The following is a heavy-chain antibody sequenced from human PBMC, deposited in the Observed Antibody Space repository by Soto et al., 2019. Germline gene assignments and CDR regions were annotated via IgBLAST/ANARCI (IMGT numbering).Heavy chain of an antibody. V-gene: IGHV4-30-2*01. CDR1: GGSISSGGYS. CDR2: IYHSGST. J-gene: IGHJ4*02. D-gene: IGHD6-6*01. Sequence: SETLSLTCAVSGGSISSGGYSWSWTRQPPGKGLEWIGYIYHSGSTYYNPSLKSRVTISVDRSKNQFSLKLSSVTAADTAVYYCAGGIAARPLGYWGQGTLVTVSS. CDR3: AGGIAARPLGY.